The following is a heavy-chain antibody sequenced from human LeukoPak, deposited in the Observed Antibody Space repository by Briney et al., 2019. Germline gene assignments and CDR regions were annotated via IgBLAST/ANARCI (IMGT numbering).Heavy chain of an antibody. CDR3: AKVPADPSEPLPPHAFDI. CDR2: ISGSGGST. CDR1: GFTFSSYE. J-gene: IGHJ3*02. V-gene: IGHV3-23*01. D-gene: IGHD2-2*01. Sequence: GGSLRLSCAASGFTFSSYEMNWVRQAPGKGLEWVSGISGSGGSTYYADSVKGRFTISRDNSKNTLYLQMNSLRVEDTAVYYCAKVPADPSEPLPPHAFDIWGQGTMVTVSS.